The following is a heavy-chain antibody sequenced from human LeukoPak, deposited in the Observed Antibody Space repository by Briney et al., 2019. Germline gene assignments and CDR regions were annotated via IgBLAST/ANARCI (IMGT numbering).Heavy chain of an antibody. Sequence: PGGSLRLSCAASGFTCSDYYMNWIRQAPGKGLEWVSYISSRDSTIYYADSVKGRFTVSRDNAKNSLYLQMNSLRAEDTAVYFCARDPATGSYLDVWGRGTTVTVSS. V-gene: IGHV3-11*04. CDR3: ARDPATGSYLDV. J-gene: IGHJ6*03. CDR2: ISSRDSTI. CDR1: GFTCSDYY.